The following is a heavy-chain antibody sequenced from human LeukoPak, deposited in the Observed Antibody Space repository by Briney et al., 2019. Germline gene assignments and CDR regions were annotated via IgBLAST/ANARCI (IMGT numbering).Heavy chain of an antibody. D-gene: IGHD1-1*01. CDR3: ARSDTTGTTYDY. CDR1: GGSISSGSYY. V-gene: IGHV4-61*02. J-gene: IGHJ4*02. Sequence: SETLSLTCTVSGGSISSGSYYWSWIRQPAGKGLEWIGRIYTSGSTNYNPSLKSRVTISVDTSKNQFSLKLSSVTAADTAVYYCARSDTTGTTYDYWGQGTLVTVSS. CDR2: IYTSGST.